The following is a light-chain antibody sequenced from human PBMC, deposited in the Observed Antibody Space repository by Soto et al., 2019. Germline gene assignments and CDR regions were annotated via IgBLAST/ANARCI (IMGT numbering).Light chain of an antibody. Sequence: DIQMTQSPSTLSASVGDRVTITCRASQSISSWLAWYQQKPGKAPKVLIYDASSLESGVPSRFSGSGSGTEFTLTISSLQPDDFATYYCQHYNNYSQYTFGQGTKLEIK. V-gene: IGKV1-5*01. J-gene: IGKJ2*01. CDR2: DAS. CDR1: QSISSW. CDR3: QHYNNYSQYT.